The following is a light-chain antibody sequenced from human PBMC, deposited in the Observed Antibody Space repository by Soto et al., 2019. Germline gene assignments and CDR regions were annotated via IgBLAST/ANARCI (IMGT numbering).Light chain of an antibody. CDR2: EVN. CDR3: NSYRTNYTWL. CDR1: TSDVGGYDV. V-gene: IGLV2-14*02. J-gene: IGLJ3*02. Sequence: QSALTQPASVSGSPGQSITISCSGTTSDVGGYDVVSWYQQHPGKAPKLMIFEVNQRPSGVSDRFSGSKSGNTASLTISGLQAGDEADYYCNSYRTNYTWLFGGGTKLTVL.